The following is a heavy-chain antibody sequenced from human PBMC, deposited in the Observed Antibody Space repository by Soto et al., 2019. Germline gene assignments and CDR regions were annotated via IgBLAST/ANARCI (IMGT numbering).Heavy chain of an antibody. J-gene: IGHJ6*02. Sequence: ASVKVSCKASGYTFTSYGISWVRQAPGQGLEWMGWISAYNGNTNYAQKLKGRVTMTTDTSTSTAYMELRSLRSDDTAVYYCARVGLDDFWSGSILYYYYGMDVWGQGTTVTVSS. D-gene: IGHD3-3*01. CDR3: ARVGLDDFWSGSILYYYYGMDV. V-gene: IGHV1-18*01. CDR2: ISAYNGNT. CDR1: GYTFTSYG.